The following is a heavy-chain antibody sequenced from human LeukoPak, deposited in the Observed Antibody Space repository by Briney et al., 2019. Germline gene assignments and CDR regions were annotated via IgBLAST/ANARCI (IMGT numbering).Heavy chain of an antibody. CDR1: GFTFTSYW. Sequence: GGSLRLSCAASGFTFTSYWMSWVRQAPGKGLEWVANIKQGGSEKYYVDSVSGRFTISRDNAKNSLYLQMNSLRAEDTAVYYCARTVRGRYYDSSGYPDHWGQGTLVTVSS. CDR3: ARTVRGRYYDSSGYPDH. J-gene: IGHJ5*02. D-gene: IGHD3-22*01. V-gene: IGHV3-7*01. CDR2: IKQGGSEK.